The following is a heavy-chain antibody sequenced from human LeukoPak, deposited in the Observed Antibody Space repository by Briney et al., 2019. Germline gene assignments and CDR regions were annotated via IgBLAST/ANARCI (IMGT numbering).Heavy chain of an antibody. J-gene: IGHJ3*02. D-gene: IGHD5-12*01. CDR2: IIPMSGTA. V-gene: IGHV1-69*06. CDR3: ARVGGSSGASDN. Sequence: PVKVSCKVSGGAFMNYVITWVRQAPGQGFEWMGRIIPMSGTANYPQKFQGRVTIMADKSTNTVYMELRRLRSEDTAVYFCARVGGSSGASDNWGQGTMGIVSS. CDR1: GGAFMNYV.